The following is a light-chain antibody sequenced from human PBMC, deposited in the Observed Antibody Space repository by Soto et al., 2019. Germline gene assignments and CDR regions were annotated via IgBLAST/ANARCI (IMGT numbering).Light chain of an antibody. CDR3: QQIYSAPLT. CDR2: AAS. Sequence: DIQMTQSPSSVSASVGDRGTITCRASQTITTYLNWYRQKPGKAPNLLIYAASSLQSGVPSRFSGSGSETEFTLTISSLQPADFETHFCQQIYSAPLTVGAGTKVDIX. CDR1: QTITTY. V-gene: IGKV1-39*01. J-gene: IGKJ4*01.